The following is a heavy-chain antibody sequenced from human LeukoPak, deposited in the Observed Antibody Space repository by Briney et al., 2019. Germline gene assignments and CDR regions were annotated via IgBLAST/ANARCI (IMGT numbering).Heavy chain of an antibody. J-gene: IGHJ1*01. V-gene: IGHV1-8*03. Sequence: ASVKVSCKASGYTFTSYDINWVRQATGQGLEWMGWMNPNSGNTGYAQKFQGRVTITADKSTSTAYMELSSLRSEDTAVYYCARWTGGSSGYYPLGEYFQHWGQGTLVTVSS. CDR3: ARWTGGSSGYYPLGEYFQH. CDR1: GYTFTSYD. D-gene: IGHD3-22*01. CDR2: MNPNSGNT.